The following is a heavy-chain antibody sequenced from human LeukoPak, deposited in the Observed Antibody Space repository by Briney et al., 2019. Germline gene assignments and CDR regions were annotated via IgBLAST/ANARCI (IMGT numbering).Heavy chain of an antibody. J-gene: IGHJ5*01. Sequence: SETLSLTCAVYAESFSGYYWSWIRQPPGKGLEWIGEINHSGSTNYNPSLKSRVTISVDTSKNQFSLNLSSVTAADTAVYYCARRPRGVIIKTWFDSWGQGTLVTVSS. V-gene: IGHV4-34*01. CDR2: INHSGST. D-gene: IGHD3-10*01. CDR3: ARRPRGVIIKTWFDS. CDR1: AESFSGYY.